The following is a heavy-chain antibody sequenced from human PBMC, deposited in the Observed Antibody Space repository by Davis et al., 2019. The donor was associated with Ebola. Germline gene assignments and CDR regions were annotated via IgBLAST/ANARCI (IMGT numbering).Heavy chain of an antibody. CDR2: ISYDGSNK. CDR1: GFTFSSYA. J-gene: IGHJ4*02. CDR3: ARGAPRRSGYYGAFDY. Sequence: PGGSLRLSCAASGFTFSSYAMHWVRQAPGKGLEWVAVISYDGSNKYYADSVKGRFTISRDNSKNTLYLQMNSLRAEDTAVYYCARGAPRRSGYYGAFDYWGQGTLVTVSS. V-gene: IGHV3-30-3*01. D-gene: IGHD3-22*01.